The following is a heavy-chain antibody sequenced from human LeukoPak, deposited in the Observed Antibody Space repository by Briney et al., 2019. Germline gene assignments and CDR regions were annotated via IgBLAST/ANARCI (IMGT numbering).Heavy chain of an antibody. CDR3: TREAVTANGYFDY. CDR2: IKSKTDGGTT. J-gene: IGHJ4*02. V-gene: IGHV3-15*01. CDR1: GFTLSNAW. D-gene: IGHD4-17*01. Sequence: GGSLRLSRTASGFTLSNAWMTWVRQAPGKGLEWVGRIKSKTDGGTTDYAAPVKGRFTISRDDSKNTLYLQMNSLKTEDTAVYYCTREAVTANGYFDYWGQGTLVTVSS.